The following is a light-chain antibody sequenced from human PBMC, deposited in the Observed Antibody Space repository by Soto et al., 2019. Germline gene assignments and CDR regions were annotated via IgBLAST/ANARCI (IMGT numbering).Light chain of an antibody. V-gene: IGKV1-39*01. J-gene: IGKJ5*01. CDR1: QSISRH. CDR3: QQYGSSLIT. CDR2: AAS. Sequence: DIQMTQSPSSLSASVGDRVTITCRASQSISRHLNWYQQKPGKAPKLLIYAASSLQSGVPSRFSGSGSGTDFTLIISRLEPGDFAVYYCQQYGSSLITFGQGTRLEIK.